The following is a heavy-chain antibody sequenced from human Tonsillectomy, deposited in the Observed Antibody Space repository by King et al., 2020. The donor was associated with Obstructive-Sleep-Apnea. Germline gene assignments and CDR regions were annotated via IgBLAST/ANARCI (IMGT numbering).Heavy chain of an antibody. Sequence: QLQESGPGLVKPSETLSLTCTVSGGSISSSSYYWGWIRQPPGKGLEWIGNIYYSGSTYYNPSLKSRVTISVDTSKNQFSLKLSSLTAADTAVYYCARVPCGGDCYSRYYFDYWGQGTLVTVSS. V-gene: IGHV4-39*07. J-gene: IGHJ4*02. D-gene: IGHD2-21*02. CDR1: GGSISSSSYY. CDR3: ARVPCGGDCYSRYYFDY. CDR2: IYYSGST.